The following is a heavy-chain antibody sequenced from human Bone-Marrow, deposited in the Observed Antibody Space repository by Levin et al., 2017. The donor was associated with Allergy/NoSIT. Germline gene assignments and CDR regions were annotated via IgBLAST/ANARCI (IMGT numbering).Heavy chain of an antibody. J-gene: IGHJ4*02. V-gene: IGHV1-69*04. CDR1: GGTFSSYT. Sequence: SVKVSCKASGGTFSSYTISWVRQAPGQGLEWMGRIIPILGIANYAQKFQGRVTITADKSTSTAYMELSSLRSEDTAVYYCARDYGGNSPAFDYWGQGTLVTVSS. D-gene: IGHD4-23*01. CDR2: IIPILGIA. CDR3: ARDYGGNSPAFDY.